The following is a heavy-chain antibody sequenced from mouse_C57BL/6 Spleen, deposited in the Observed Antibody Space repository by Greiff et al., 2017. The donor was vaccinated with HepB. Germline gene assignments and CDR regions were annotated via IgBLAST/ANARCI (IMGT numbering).Heavy chain of an antibody. CDR2: IDPDTGGT. D-gene: IGHD1-1*01. CDR3: TREGATVVATHFDY. CDR1: GYTFTDYE. V-gene: IGHV1-15*01. J-gene: IGHJ2*01. Sequence: VQLQQSGAELVRPGASVTLSCKASGYTFTDYEMHWVKQTPVHGLEWIGAIDPDTGGTAYNQKFKGKAILTADKSSSTAYMELRSLTSEDSAVYYCTREGATVVATHFDYWGQGTTLTVSS.